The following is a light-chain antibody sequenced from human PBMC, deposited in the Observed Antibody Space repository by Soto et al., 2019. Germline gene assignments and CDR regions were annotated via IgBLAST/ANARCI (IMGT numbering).Light chain of an antibody. CDR1: SSDVGNNNY. V-gene: IGLV2-14*03. Sequence: QSALTQPASVSGSPGQSITISCTGTSSDVGNNNYVSWYQHNPGRAPKVMICDVTNRPSGVSNRFSGSKSGNTASLTISGLQAEDEADYYCSSFTGSRSVFGTGTKDTVL. J-gene: IGLJ1*01. CDR3: SSFTGSRSV. CDR2: DVT.